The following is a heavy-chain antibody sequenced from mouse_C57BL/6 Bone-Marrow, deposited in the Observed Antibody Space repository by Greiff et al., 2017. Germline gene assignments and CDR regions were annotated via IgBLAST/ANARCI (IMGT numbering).Heavy chain of an antibody. J-gene: IGHJ3*01. D-gene: IGHD1-1*01. Sequence: VQLQQSVAELVRPGASVKLSCTASGFNIKNTYMHWVKQRPEQGLEWIGRIDPANGNTKYAPKFQGKATITADTSSNTAYLQLRSLTSEDTALSYCAEPIYYYGSSETWFAYWGQGTLVTVSA. CDR1: GFNIKNTY. CDR3: AEPIYYYGSSETWFAY. CDR2: IDPANGNT. V-gene: IGHV14-3*01.